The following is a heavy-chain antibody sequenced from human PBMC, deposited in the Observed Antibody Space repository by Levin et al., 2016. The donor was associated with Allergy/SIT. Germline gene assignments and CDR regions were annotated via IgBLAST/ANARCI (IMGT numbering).Heavy chain of an antibody. CDR3: VSSIMAVTGTVLDS. CDR1: GYTFTGYY. D-gene: IGHD6-19*01. CDR2: INPKNGDT. J-gene: IGHJ5*01. Sequence: ASVKVSCKTSGYTFTGYYMHWVRQAPGQGLEWMGWINPKNGDTKSAQKFQGRVTMTRDTSISTAYMELSSLRSDDTAVYYCVSSIMAVTGTVLDSWGQGALVTVSS. V-gene: IGHV1-2*02.